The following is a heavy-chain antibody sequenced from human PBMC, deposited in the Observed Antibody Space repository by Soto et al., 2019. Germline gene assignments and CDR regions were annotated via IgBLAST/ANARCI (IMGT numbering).Heavy chain of an antibody. CDR3: ARHVVNYGDYVSYYFDY. CDR2: IYYSGST. V-gene: IGHV4-39*01. CDR1: GGSISSSSYY. J-gene: IGHJ4*02. D-gene: IGHD4-17*01. Sequence: SSETLSLTCTVSGGSISSSSYYWGWIRQPPGKGLEWIGSIYYSGSTYYNPSLKSRVTISVDTSKNQFSLKLSSVTAADTAVYYCARHVVNYGDYVSYYFDYWGQGTLVTVSS.